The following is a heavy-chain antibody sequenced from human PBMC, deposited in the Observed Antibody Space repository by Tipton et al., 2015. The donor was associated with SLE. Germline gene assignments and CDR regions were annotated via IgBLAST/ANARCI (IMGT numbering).Heavy chain of an antibody. CDR2: ISWNSGSI. Sequence: SLRLSCAASGFTFDDYAMHWVRQAPGKGLEWVSGISWNSGSIGYADSVKGRFTISRDNAKNSLYLQMNSLRAEDTAVYYCARGAGDRLDYWGQGTLVTVSS. V-gene: IGHV3-9*01. D-gene: IGHD7-27*01. CDR3: ARGAGDRLDY. CDR1: GFTFDDYA. J-gene: IGHJ4*02.